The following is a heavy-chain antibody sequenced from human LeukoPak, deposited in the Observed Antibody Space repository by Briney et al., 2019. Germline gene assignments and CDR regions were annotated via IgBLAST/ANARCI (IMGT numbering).Heavy chain of an antibody. V-gene: IGHV3-48*01. Sequence: WGSLRLSCAASGFTFSSYSMSWVRQAPGKGLEWIAYISSSSSTIYYADSVKGRFTISRDTAKNSLYLLMNSLRADDTAVYYCARDARGSGCQGLFDYWGQGTLVTVSS. J-gene: IGHJ4*02. CDR1: GFTFSSYS. CDR2: ISSSSSTI. D-gene: IGHD3-10*01. CDR3: ARDARGSGCQGLFDY.